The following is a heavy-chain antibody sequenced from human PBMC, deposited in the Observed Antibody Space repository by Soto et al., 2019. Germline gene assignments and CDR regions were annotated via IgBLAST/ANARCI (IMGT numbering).Heavy chain of an antibody. J-gene: IGHJ4*02. CDR1: SGSFSGYY. CDR3: ARAPKVSGSSPTRTDS. Sequence: SETLSLTCSIYSGSFSGYYWSWIRQPPGKGLEWIGEISQSGHTNYSPSLKSRVSISIDTSKKQFSLNLASVSAADTAVYYCARAPKVSGSSPTRTDSWGQRTLVTVSS. V-gene: IGHV4-34*01. D-gene: IGHD6-6*01. CDR2: ISQSGHT.